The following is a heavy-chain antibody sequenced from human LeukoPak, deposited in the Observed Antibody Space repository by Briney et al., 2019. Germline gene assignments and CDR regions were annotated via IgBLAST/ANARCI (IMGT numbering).Heavy chain of an antibody. V-gene: IGHV4-38-2*02. J-gene: IGHJ3*02. CDR1: GYSISSGYY. CDR2: SGST. CDR3: ARVYDAFDI. Sequence: SETLSLTCTVSGYSISSGYYWGWIRQPPGKGLEWIGSGSTYYNPSLKSRVTISVDTSKNQFSLKLSSVTAADTAVYFCARVYDAFDIWGQGTMVTVSS.